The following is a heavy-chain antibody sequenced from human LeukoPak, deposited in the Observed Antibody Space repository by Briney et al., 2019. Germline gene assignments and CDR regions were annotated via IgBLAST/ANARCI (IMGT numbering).Heavy chain of an antibody. Sequence: SETLSLTCTVSGGSISSYYWSWIRQPPGKGLEWIGYIYYSGSTNYNPSLKSRVTISVDTSKNQFFLKLSSVTAADTAMYYCARDRSYYFDYWGQGTLVTVSS. CDR1: GGSISSYY. V-gene: IGHV4-59*01. CDR3: ARDRSYYFDY. CDR2: IYYSGST. J-gene: IGHJ4*02.